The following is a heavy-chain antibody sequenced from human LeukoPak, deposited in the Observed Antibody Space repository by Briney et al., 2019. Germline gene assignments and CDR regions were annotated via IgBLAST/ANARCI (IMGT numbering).Heavy chain of an antibody. D-gene: IGHD3-22*01. CDR2: ISSSSSYI. CDR1: GFTFSSYS. Sequence: GGSLRLSCAASGFTFSSYSMNWVRQAPGKGLEWVSSISSSSSYIYYADSVKGRFTISRDNAKNSLCLQMNSLRAEDTAVYYCARDDSSGYQLFDYWGQGTLVTVSS. CDR3: ARDDSSGYQLFDY. J-gene: IGHJ4*02. V-gene: IGHV3-21*01.